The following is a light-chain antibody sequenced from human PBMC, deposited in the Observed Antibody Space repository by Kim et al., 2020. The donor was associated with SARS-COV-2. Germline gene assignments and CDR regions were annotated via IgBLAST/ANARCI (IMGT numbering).Light chain of an antibody. CDR2: HEN. V-gene: IGLV3-19*01. CDR3: NSRDRNGDVV. CDR1: ILRNFY. Sequence: SSELTQDPAVSVALGQTVRITCQGDILRNFYASWYQQKPGQAPRLVIYHENNRPSGIPDRFSGSDSGNTASLTISGAQADDEADYYCNSRDRNGDVVFGGGTQLTVL. J-gene: IGLJ2*01.